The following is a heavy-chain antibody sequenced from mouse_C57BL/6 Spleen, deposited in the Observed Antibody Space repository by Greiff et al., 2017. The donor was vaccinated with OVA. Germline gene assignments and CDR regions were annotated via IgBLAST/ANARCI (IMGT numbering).Heavy chain of an antibody. J-gene: IGHJ3*01. V-gene: IGHV1-54*01. D-gene: IGHD2-2*01. Sequence: QVQLQQSGAELVRPGTSVKVSCKASGYAFTNYLIEWVKQRPGQGLEWIGVINPGSGGTNYNEKFKGKATLTADKSSSTAHMQLSSLTSEDSAVYFCANGYPWFAYWGQGTLVTVSA. CDR1: GYAFTNYL. CDR2: INPGSGGT. CDR3: ANGYPWFAY.